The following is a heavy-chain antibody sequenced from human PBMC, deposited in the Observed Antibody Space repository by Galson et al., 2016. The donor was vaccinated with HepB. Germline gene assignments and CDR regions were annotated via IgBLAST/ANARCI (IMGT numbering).Heavy chain of an antibody. J-gene: IGHJ6*02. V-gene: IGHV1-2*02. CDR1: GYTFIGHY. CDR3: ARDGPDLGELLNYEMDV. Sequence: SVKVSCKASGYTFIGHYIHWVRQAPGQGLEWMGWIDPNSGGTDYAQKFQGRVTMTRDTSITTAYMGLTGLMSDDTAVYYCARDGPDLGELLNYEMDVWGQGTTVTVSS. CDR2: IDPNSGGT. D-gene: IGHD3-10*01.